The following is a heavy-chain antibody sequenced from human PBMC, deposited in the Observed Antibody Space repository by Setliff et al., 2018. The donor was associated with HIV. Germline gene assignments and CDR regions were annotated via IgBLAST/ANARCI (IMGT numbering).Heavy chain of an antibody. CDR1: GGSISSGPYF. CDR3: ARAQGYDYYMDV. Sequence: PSETLSLTCTVSGGSISSGPYFWSWLRQPAGKGVEWMGHIYTSGRTLYNPSLKSRVTISGDTSKNQFSLKVTSVTAADTAVYYCARAQGYDYYMDVWGKGTTVTSP. J-gene: IGHJ6*03. V-gene: IGHV4-61*09. CDR2: IYTSGRT.